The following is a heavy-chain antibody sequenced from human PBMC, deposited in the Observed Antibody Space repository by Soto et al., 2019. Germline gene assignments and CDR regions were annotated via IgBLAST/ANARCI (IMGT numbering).Heavy chain of an antibody. J-gene: IGHJ5*02. CDR3: ARGIADIQTGGNWFDP. CDR2: IIPMFGTT. Sequence: QVQLVQSGAEVKKPGSSVTVSCKASGVIFKNYAFSWVRQAPGQGLEWMGGIIPMFGTTNSAQSFQDRVTITADESTSTVYLELSSLRSEDTAIYYCARGIADIQTGGNWFDPWGQGTLVTVSS. V-gene: IGHV1-69*01. CDR1: GVIFKNYA. D-gene: IGHD2-8*02.